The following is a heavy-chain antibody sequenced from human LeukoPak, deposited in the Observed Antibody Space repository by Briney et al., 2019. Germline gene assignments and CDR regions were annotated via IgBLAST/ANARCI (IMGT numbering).Heavy chain of an antibody. Sequence: ASVKVSCKASGYPFTSFGISWVRQAPGQGLEWMGCISGNKGDTIYAQKLQGRGTMTTDTSTSTAYMELRSLRSDDTAVYYCARDYYDSSGYYSLFDYWGQGTLVTVSS. CDR2: ISGNKGDT. CDR1: GYPFTSFG. CDR3: ARDYYDSSGYYSLFDY. D-gene: IGHD3-22*01. V-gene: IGHV1-18*01. J-gene: IGHJ4*02.